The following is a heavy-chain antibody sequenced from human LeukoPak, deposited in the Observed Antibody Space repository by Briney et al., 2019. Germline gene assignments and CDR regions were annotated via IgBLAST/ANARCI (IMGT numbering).Heavy chain of an antibody. Sequence: PSETLSLTCAVYGGSFSGYYWSWIRQPPGRGLEWIGEINHSGSTNYNPSLKSRVTISVDTSKNQFSLKLSSVTAADTAVYYCARFLRQWLVHYYFDYWGQGTLVTVSS. D-gene: IGHD6-19*01. V-gene: IGHV4-34*01. CDR3: ARFLRQWLVHYYFDY. CDR1: GGSFSGYY. CDR2: INHSGST. J-gene: IGHJ4*02.